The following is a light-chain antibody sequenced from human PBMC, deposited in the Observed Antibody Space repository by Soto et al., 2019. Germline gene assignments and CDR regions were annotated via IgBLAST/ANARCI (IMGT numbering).Light chain of an antibody. V-gene: IGKV1-39*01. CDR2: AAS. CDR3: QQSYSTPYT. CDR1: QTIRSY. J-gene: IGKJ2*01. Sequence: DLQMTQSPSSLSASVGDRVTITCRASQTIRSYLNWYQQKPGKAPKLLIYAASSLQSGVPSRFSGSGSGTDFTLTISSLQPEDFATYYCQQSYSTPYTFGQGTKLEI.